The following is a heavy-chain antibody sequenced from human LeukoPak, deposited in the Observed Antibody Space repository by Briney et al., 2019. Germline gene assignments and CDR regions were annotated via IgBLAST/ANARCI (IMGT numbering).Heavy chain of an antibody. D-gene: IGHD2-2*01. V-gene: IGHV4-34*01. CDR2: INHSGST. Sequence: SETLSLTCAVYGGSFSGYYWSWIRQPPGKGLEWIGEINHSGSTNYNPSLKSRVTISVDTSKNQFPLKLSSVTAADTAVYYCARQTYQLLLGNWFDPWGQGTLVTVSS. CDR1: GGSFSGYY. CDR3: ARQTYQLLLGNWFDP. J-gene: IGHJ5*02.